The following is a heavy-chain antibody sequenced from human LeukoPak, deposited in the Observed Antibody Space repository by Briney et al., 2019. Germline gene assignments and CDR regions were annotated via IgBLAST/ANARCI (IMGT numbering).Heavy chain of an antibody. CDR1: GGSFSGYY. CDR3: ARGEGARDGYNYEGPFYFDY. D-gene: IGHD5-24*01. V-gene: IGHV4-34*01. J-gene: IGHJ4*02. CDR2: INHSGGT. Sequence: PSETLSLTCAVYGGSFSGYYWSWIRQPPGKGLEWIGKINHSGGTNYNPSLKSRVTISIDTSKNQFSLKLNSMTAADTAVYYCARGEGARDGYNYEGPFYFDYWGQGTLVTVSS.